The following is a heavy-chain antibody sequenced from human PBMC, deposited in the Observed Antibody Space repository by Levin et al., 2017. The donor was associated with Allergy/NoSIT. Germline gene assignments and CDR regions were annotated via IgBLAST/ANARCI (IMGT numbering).Heavy chain of an antibody. CDR2: IYHSGST. V-gene: IGHV4-30-2*01. CDR3: ASGRVYDSSGYYSPFFDY. CDR1: GGSISSGGYS. D-gene: IGHD3-22*01. J-gene: IGHJ4*02. Sequence: SETLSLTCAVSGGSISSGGYSWSWIRQPPGKGLEWIGYIYHSGSTYYNPSLKSRVTISVDRSKNQFSLKLSSVTAADTAVYYCASGRVYDSSGYYSPFFDYWGQGTLVTVSS.